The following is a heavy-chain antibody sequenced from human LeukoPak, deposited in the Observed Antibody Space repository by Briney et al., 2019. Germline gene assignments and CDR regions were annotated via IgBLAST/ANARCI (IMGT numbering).Heavy chain of an antibody. CDR3: ARHSPQLQYFDY. Sequence: SETLSLTCAVSGYSISSGYYWGWIRQPPGKGLEWIGSIYHSGSTYYNPSLKSRVNISVDTSKNQFSLKLSSVTAADTAVYYCARHSPQLQYFDYWGQGTLVTVSS. CDR1: GYSISSGYY. J-gene: IGHJ4*02. CDR2: IYHSGST. D-gene: IGHD2-2*01. V-gene: IGHV4-38-2*01.